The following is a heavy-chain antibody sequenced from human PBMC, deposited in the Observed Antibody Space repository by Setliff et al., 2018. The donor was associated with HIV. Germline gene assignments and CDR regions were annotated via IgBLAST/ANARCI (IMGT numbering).Heavy chain of an antibody. CDR2: IYSGGTT. CDR3: ARDRVRITIFGVPSDPYYMDV. V-gene: IGHV3-66*02. Sequence: GGSLRLSCAASGLTVSSNYMSWVRQAPGKGLEWVSVIYSGGTTYYADSVKGRFTISRDNSKNTLYLQMNSLRTEDTAVYYCARDRVRITIFGVPSDPYYMDVWGKGTTVTVSS. CDR1: GLTVSSNY. D-gene: IGHD3-3*01. J-gene: IGHJ6*03.